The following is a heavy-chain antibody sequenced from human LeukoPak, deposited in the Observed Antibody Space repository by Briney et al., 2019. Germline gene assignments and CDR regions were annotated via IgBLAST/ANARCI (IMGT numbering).Heavy chain of an antibody. V-gene: IGHV3-23*01. CDR1: AITFSTYA. D-gene: IGHD3-9*01. CDR2: ISGGAGST. J-gene: IGHJ4*02. CDR3: ARGNWLLPFDY. Sequence: GGSLRLSCAASAITFSTYAMSWVRQAPGKGLECVSVISGGAGSTYYADSVKGRFTISRDNSKNTLYLQMNSLRAEDTAVYYCARGNWLLPFDYWGQGTLVTVSS.